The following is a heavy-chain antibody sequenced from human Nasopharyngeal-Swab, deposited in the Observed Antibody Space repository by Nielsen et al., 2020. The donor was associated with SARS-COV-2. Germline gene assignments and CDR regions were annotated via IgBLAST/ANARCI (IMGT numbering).Heavy chain of an antibody. D-gene: IGHD6-19*01. Sequence: SETLSLTCTVSGGSISSYYWSWIRQPPGKGLEWIGYISYSGSTNYNPSLKSRVTISVDTSKNQFSLKLSSVTAADTAVYYCARRAGSGWYGYWGQGTLVTVSS. CDR2: ISYSGST. V-gene: IGHV4-59*01. CDR3: ARRAGSGWYGY. J-gene: IGHJ4*02. CDR1: GGSISSYY.